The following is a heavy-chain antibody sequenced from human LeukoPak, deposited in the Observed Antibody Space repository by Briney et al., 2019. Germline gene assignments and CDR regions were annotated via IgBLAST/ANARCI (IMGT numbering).Heavy chain of an antibody. CDR1: GFTFSSYC. J-gene: IGHJ2*01. CDR2: ISSSSSTI. V-gene: IGHV3-48*04. CDR3: ARLSRIIAAAGPGYFDL. D-gene: IGHD6-13*01. Sequence: AGGSLRLSCAASGFTFSSYCMNWVRQAPGKGLEWVSYISSSSSTIYYADSVKGRFTISRDNAKNSLYLQMNSLRVEDTAVYYCARLSRIIAAAGPGYFDLWGRGTLVTVSS.